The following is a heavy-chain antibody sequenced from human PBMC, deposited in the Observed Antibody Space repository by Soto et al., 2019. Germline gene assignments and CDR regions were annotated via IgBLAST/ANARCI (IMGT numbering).Heavy chain of an antibody. V-gene: IGHV5-51*01. CDR1: GYSFTSYW. Sequence: GDSLKISCKGSGYSFTSYWIGWVRQMPGKGLEWMGIIYPGDSDTRYSPSFQGQVTISADKSISTAYLQWSSLKASDTAMYYCETQDSSGASCYLGAFDIWRQRTMVTVSS. CDR3: ETQDSSGASCYLGAFDI. D-gene: IGHD2-15*01. CDR2: IYPGDSDT. J-gene: IGHJ3*02.